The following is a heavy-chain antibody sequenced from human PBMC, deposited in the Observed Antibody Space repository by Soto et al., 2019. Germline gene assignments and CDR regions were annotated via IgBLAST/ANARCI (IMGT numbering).Heavy chain of an antibody. CDR1: GFTFSSYA. CDR3: AKDLSYSSSSGFGY. V-gene: IGHV3-23*01. Sequence: EVQLLESGGGLVQPGGSLRLSCAASGFTFSSYAMSWVRQAPGKGLEWVSAISGSGGSTYYAGPVKGRFTISRDNSKSTLYLQMNNLRAEDTAVYYCAKDLSYSSSSGFGYWGQGTLVTVSS. CDR2: ISGSGGST. J-gene: IGHJ4*02. D-gene: IGHD6-6*01.